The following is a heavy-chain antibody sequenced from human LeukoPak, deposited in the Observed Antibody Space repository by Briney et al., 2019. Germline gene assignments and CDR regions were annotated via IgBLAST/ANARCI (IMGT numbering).Heavy chain of an antibody. CDR1: AFTFSNFA. V-gene: IGHV3-23*01. J-gene: IGHJ5*01. Sequence: GGSLRLSCAASAFTFSNFAMTWVRQAPGKGLEWVSAISAEGADTYYADSVKGRFTISRDNSKNTLYLQMFSLRAEDTAVYFCASAEGDSWGQGTLVTVSS. CDR3: ASAEGDS. CDR2: ISAEGADT.